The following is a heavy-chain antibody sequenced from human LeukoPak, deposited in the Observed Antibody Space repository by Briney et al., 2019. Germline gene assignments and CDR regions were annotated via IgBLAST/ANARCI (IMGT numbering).Heavy chain of an antibody. Sequence: PGGSLRLSCAASGFTFSNYGMSWVRQAPGKGLEWVSAISGSGGSTYYADSVKGRFTISRDNSKNTLYLQMNSLRAEDTAVYYCAKKSDFDWLLNPFDYWGQGTLVTVSS. CDR2: ISGSGGST. J-gene: IGHJ4*02. D-gene: IGHD3-9*01. CDR1: GFTFSNYG. V-gene: IGHV3-23*01. CDR3: AKKSDFDWLLNPFDY.